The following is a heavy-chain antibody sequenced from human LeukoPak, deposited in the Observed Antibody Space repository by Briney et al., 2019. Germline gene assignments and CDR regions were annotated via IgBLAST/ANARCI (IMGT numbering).Heavy chain of an antibody. Sequence: GAATKISCKGSGYSFTSYCIGLVRPIAGEGLEWGGIIYPGDSDNRSSPSFQGQVTISADKSISAAYLQWSNLKASDTAMYYCARARFCSGGSCSAEHWARGPLVSVPS. CDR3: ARARFCSGGSCSAEH. CDR2: IYPGDSDN. CDR1: GYSFTSYC. V-gene: IGHV5-51*01. J-gene: IGHJ1*01. D-gene: IGHD2-15*01.